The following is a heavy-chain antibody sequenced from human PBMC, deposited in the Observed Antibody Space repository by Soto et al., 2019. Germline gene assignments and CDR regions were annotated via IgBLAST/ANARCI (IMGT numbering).Heavy chain of an antibody. J-gene: IGHJ4*02. CDR3: ARGAHYDILTGPRKYYFDY. V-gene: IGHV4-31*03. Sequence: PSETLSLTCTVSGGSISSGGYYWSWIRQHPGKGLEWIGYIYYSGSTYYNPSLKSRVTISVDTSKNQFSLKLSSVTAADTAVYYCARGAHYDILTGPRKYYFDYWGQGTLVTVSS. D-gene: IGHD3-9*01. CDR2: IYYSGST. CDR1: GGSISSGGYY.